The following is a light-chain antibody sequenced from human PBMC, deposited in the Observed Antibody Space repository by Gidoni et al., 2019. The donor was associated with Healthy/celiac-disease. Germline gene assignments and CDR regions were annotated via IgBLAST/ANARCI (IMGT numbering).Light chain of an antibody. CDR1: QSVSSN. Sequence: EIVMTQSPATLSVSPGERTTLSCRASQSVSSNLAWYQQKPGQAPRLLIYGASTRATGIPARFSGSGSGTEFTLTISSLQSEDFAVYYCQQYNNWHWXXXQGTKVEIK. V-gene: IGKV3-15*01. CDR3: QQYNNWHWX. CDR2: GAS. J-gene: IGKJ1*01.